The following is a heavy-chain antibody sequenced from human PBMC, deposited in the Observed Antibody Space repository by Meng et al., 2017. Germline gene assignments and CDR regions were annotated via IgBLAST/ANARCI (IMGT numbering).Heavy chain of an antibody. D-gene: IGHD3-22*01. CDR3: ASPYHYYDSSGHDAFDI. Sequence: GESLKISCKGSGYSFTSYWIGWVRQMPGKGLEWMRIIYPGDSDTRYSPSFQGQVTISADKSISTAYLQWSSLKASDTAMYYCASPYHYYDSSGHDAFDIWGQGTMVTVSS. V-gene: IGHV5-51*01. J-gene: IGHJ3*02. CDR1: GYSFTSYW. CDR2: IYPGDSDT.